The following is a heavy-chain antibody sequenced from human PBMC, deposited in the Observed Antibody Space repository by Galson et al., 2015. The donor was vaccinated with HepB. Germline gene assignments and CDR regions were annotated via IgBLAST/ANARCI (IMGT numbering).Heavy chain of an antibody. V-gene: IGHV3-15*01. D-gene: IGHD3-22*01. Sequence: SLRLSCAASGFTFSNAWMRWVRQAPGKGLEWVGRIKSKTDGGKTVDAAHVKGRFTISRDDSKNTLYLQMNSLKTEDTAVYYCTTGTYYYDSSGYYSDAFVIWGQGTMVTVSS. CDR2: IKSKTDGGKT. CDR1: GFTFSNAW. CDR3: TTGTYYYDSSGYYSDAFVI. J-gene: IGHJ3*02.